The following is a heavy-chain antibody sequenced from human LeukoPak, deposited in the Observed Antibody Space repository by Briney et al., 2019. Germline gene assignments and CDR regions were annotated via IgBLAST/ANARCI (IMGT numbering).Heavy chain of an antibody. V-gene: IGHV3-21*01. CDR3: ARDSTASSIAASEEFCDY. CDR1: GFTFSSYS. J-gene: IGHJ4*02. CDR2: ISSSSSYI. D-gene: IGHD6-6*01. Sequence: GGSLRLSCAASGFTFSSYSMNWVRQAPGKGREWVSSISSSSSYIYYADSVKGRFTISRDNAKNSLYLQMNSLRAEDTAVYYCARDSTASSIAASEEFCDYWGQGTLVTVSS.